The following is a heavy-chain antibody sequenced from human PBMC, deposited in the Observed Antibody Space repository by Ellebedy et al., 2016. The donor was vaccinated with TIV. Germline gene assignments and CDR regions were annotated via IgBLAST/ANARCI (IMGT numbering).Heavy chain of an antibody. CDR2: IYSNGGT. CDR3: ARQGNYYESSAYPTNTYWYFDL. J-gene: IGHJ2*01. Sequence: GESLKISXVASEFSVTTNYMSWVRQAPGKGLEWVSVIYSNGGTDYADSVKGRFTISRDNSKNTLYLQMIGLRAEDTAVYYCARQGNYYESSAYPTNTYWYFDLWGRGTLVTVSS. CDR1: EFSVTTNY. V-gene: IGHV3-53*01. D-gene: IGHD3-22*01.